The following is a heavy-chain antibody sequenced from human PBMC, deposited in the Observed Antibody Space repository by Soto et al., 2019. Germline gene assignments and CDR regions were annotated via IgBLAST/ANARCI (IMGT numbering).Heavy chain of an antibody. CDR2: INPNSGGT. D-gene: IGHD2-15*01. Sequence: ASVKVSCTASGYTFTGYYMHWVRQAPGQGLEWMGWINPNSGGTNYAQKFQGWVTMTRDTSISTAYMELSRLRSDDTAVYYCARDQIYCSGGSCSGPHAFDIWGQGTMVTVSS. CDR3: ARDQIYCSGGSCSGPHAFDI. CDR1: GYTFTGYY. V-gene: IGHV1-2*04. J-gene: IGHJ3*02.